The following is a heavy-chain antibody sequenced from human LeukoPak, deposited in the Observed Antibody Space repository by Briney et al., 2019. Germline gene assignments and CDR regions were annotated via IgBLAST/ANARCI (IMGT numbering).Heavy chain of an antibody. CDR3: AKGEDYGDYVDLDF. J-gene: IGHJ4*02. D-gene: IGHD4-17*01. V-gene: IGHV3-23*01. CDR1: GFTFSSYA. Sequence: GGSLRLSCAASGFTFSSYAMTWVRQAPEKGLEWVSSISGGGSITYSADSVKGRFTISRDDSKNTLYLQMNSLRAEDTALYYCAKGEDYGDYVDLDFWGQGTLVGVSS. CDR2: ISGGGSIT.